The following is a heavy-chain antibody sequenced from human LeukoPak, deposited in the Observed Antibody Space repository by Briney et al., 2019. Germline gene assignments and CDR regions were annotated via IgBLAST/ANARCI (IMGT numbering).Heavy chain of an antibody. CDR1: GFSFSSYS. Sequence: GGSLRLSCAASGFSFSSYSMNWVHLAPGKGLEWVSSISSSSSYIYYADSVQGRFTISRDNAKNSLYLQMNSLRAEDTAVYYCARAGSGRAPFGYWGQGTLVTVSS. J-gene: IGHJ4*02. V-gene: IGHV3-21*01. CDR3: ARAGSGRAPFGY. CDR2: ISSSSSYI. D-gene: IGHD2-15*01.